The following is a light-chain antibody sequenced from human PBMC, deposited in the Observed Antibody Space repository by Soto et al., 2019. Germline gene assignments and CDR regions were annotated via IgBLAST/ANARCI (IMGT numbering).Light chain of an antibody. Sequence: QSVLTQPRSVSGSPGQSVTISCTGTSSDVGGYNYVSWYQQHPGKAPKFMIYDVTKRPSGVPDRFSGSKSGNTASLTISGLQAEDEADYYCGSYAGSYTYVFGTGTKLTVL. CDR3: GSYAGSYTYV. CDR1: SSDVGGYNY. V-gene: IGLV2-11*01. J-gene: IGLJ1*01. CDR2: DVT.